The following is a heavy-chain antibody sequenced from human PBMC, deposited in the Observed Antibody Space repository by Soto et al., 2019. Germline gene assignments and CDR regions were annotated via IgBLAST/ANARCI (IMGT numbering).Heavy chain of an antibody. V-gene: IGHV4-34*01. CDR2: INHSGST. J-gene: IGHJ5*02. CDR1: GGSFSGYY. CDR3: ARPEYSSSSEGWFDP. D-gene: IGHD6-6*01. Sequence: PSETLSLTCAVYGGSFSGYYWSWIRQPPGKGLEWIGEINHSGSTNYNPSLKSRVTISVDTSKNQFSLKLSSVTAADTAVYYCARPEYSSSSEGWFDPWGQGTLVTVS.